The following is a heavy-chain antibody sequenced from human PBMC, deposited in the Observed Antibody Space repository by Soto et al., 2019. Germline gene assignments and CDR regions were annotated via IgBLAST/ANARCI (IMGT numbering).Heavy chain of an antibody. CDR2: ILYDGSDK. D-gene: IGHD3-10*01. CDR1: GFAFSSYG. Sequence: GGSLRLSCAASGFAFSSYGMHWVRQAPGKGLEWVTGILYDGSDKYYADSVKGRFTISRENSKNTLYLQMNSLRTEDSAVYYCAKAGGGFGDFVHHWGQGTPVTVSS. J-gene: IGHJ4*02. CDR3: AKAGGGFGDFVHH. V-gene: IGHV3-30*18.